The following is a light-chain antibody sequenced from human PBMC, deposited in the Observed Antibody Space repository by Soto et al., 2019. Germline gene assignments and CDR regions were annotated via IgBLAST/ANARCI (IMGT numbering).Light chain of an antibody. V-gene: IGLV2-14*01. J-gene: IGLJ1*01. CDR3: SSYTTSNTRQIV. CDR1: SSDVGGYNY. CDR2: DVS. Sequence: QSVLTQPASVSGSPGQSITISCTGTSSDVGGYNYVSWYQQHPGKAPKFMIYDVSNRPPGVSNRFSGSKSGNTASLTISWLQAEDEADYYCSSYTTSNTRQIVFGTGTRSPS.